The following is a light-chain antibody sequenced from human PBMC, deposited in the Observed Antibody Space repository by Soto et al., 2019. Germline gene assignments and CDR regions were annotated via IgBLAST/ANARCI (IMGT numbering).Light chain of an antibody. CDR2: AVT. J-gene: IGLJ1*01. Sequence: QSALTQPASVSGSPGQSITISCTGTSSDVGGYNYVSWYQQHPGKAPKLMIYAVTDRPSGVSSRFSGSKSGNTASLTISGLQADDEADYFCASYSGGSTPFVFATGTKVTVL. V-gene: IGLV2-14*01. CDR1: SSDVGGYNY. CDR3: ASYSGGSTPFV.